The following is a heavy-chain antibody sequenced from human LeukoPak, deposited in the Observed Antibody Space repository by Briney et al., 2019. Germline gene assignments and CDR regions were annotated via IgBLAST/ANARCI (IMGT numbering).Heavy chain of an antibody. V-gene: IGHV1-46*01. CDR3: ARDSRAGSWFYYYYYYMDV. CDR2: INPSGGST. D-gene: IGHD6-13*01. CDR1: GYTFTSYY. Sequence: GSVKVSCKASGYTFTSYYMHWVRQAPGQGLEWMRIINPSGGSTSYAQKFQGRVTMTRDMSTSTVYMELSSLRSEDTAVYYCARDSRAGSWFYYYYYYMDVWGKGTTVTVSS. J-gene: IGHJ6*03.